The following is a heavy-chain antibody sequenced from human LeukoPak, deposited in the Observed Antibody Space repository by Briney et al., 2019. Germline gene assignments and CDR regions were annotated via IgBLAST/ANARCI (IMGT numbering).Heavy chain of an antibody. Sequence: PGGSLRLSCEASGFTFRSYPMHWVRQAPGRGLEWVAVIANDGTNHYDAEFVKGRFIISRDNSKNTMYLHVNSLGPEDTGVYYCAKRAPILGPTKGAFDVWGQGTVVTFSS. CDR3: AKRAPILGPTKGAFDV. CDR2: IANDGTNH. J-gene: IGHJ3*01. D-gene: IGHD1-26*01. CDR1: GFTFRSYP. V-gene: IGHV3-30-3*02.